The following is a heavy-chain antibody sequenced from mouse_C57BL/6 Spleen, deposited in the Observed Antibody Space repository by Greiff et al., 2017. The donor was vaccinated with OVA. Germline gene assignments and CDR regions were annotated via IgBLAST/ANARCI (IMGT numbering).Heavy chain of an antibody. CDR1: GFTFNTYA. D-gene: IGHD1-1*02. J-gene: IGHJ2*01. V-gene: IGHV10-3*01. CDR2: IRSKSSNYAT. CDR3: VRDPFGWGFDY. Sequence: EVQVVESGGGLVQPKGSLKLSCAASGFTFNTYALHWVRQAPGKGLEWVARIRSKSSNYATYYADSVKDRFTISRDDSQSMLYLQMNNLKTEDTAIYYCVRDPFGWGFDYWGQGTTLTVSS.